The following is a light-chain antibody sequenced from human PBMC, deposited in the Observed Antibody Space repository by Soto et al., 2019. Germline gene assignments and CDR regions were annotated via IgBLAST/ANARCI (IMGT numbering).Light chain of an antibody. Sequence: QSVLTQPASVSGSPGQSITISCTGTSSDVGGYNYVSWYQQHPGKAPKVMIFEVSNRPSGVSIRFSGSKSGNTASLTISGLQAEDEADYYCSSFTASSTYVFGTGTKLTVL. V-gene: IGLV2-14*01. CDR2: EVS. J-gene: IGLJ1*01. CDR3: SSFTASSTYV. CDR1: SSDVGGYNY.